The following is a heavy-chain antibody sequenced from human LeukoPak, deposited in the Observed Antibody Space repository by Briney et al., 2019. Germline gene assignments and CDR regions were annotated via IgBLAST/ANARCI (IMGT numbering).Heavy chain of an antibody. Sequence: SETLSLTCTVSGGSISSSNYYWGWIRQPPGKGLEWIGSVYFSGRTYYNPSLKSRDTISVDASKNQFSLKLRSVTAADTAVYYCARHLWLFYAMDVWGQGTTVTVSS. V-gene: IGHV4-39*01. CDR3: ARHLWLFYAMDV. CDR1: GGSISSSNYY. J-gene: IGHJ6*02. D-gene: IGHD3-22*01. CDR2: VYFSGRT.